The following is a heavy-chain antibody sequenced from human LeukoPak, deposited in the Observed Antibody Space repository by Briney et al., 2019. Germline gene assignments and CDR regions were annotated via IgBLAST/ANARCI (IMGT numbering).Heavy chain of an antibody. D-gene: IGHD1-26*01. V-gene: IGHV3-23*01. J-gene: IGHJ5*02. CDR2: ISGSGSHA. CDR1: GFSFGSYA. CDR3: GSGPVGATVP. Sequence: GGSLRLSCAASGFSFGSYAMGWTRQAPGQGLEWVSAISGSGSHANYAESVKGRFTISRDNSKNTLYLQMHSLIAADTAVYYCGSGPVGATVPWGQGTLVTVSS.